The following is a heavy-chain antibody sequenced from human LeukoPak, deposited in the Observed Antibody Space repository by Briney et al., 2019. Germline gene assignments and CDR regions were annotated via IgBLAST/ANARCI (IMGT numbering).Heavy chain of an antibody. J-gene: IGHJ4*02. CDR3: AHSGYSYGHQLMYYFDY. V-gene: IGHV2-5*01. D-gene: IGHD5-18*01. CDR1: GFSLSTSGVG. Sequence: SGPTLVNPTQTLTLTCTFSGFSLSTSGVGVGWIRQPPGKALEWLALIYWNDDKRYSPSLKSRLTITKDTSKNQVVLTMTNMDPVDTATYYCAHSGYSYGHQLMYYFDYWGQGTLVTVSS. CDR2: IYWNDDK.